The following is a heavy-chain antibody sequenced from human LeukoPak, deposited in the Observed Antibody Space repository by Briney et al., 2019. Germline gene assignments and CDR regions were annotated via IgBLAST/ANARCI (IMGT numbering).Heavy chain of an antibody. CDR3: ARRSYDSSGYNWFDP. J-gene: IGHJ5*02. CDR2: INPSGGST. V-gene: IGHV1-46*01. Sequence: ASVKVSCKASGYTFTGYYMHWVRQAPGQGLEWMGIINPSGGSTSYAQKFQGRVTMTRDTSTSTVYMELSSLRSEDTAVYYCARRSYDSSGYNWFDPWGQGTLVTVSS. CDR1: GYTFTGYY. D-gene: IGHD3-22*01.